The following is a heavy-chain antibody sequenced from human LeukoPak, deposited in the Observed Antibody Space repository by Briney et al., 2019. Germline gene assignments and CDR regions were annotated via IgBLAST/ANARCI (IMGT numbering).Heavy chain of an antibody. J-gene: IGHJ6*03. CDR2: IYPDDSDT. V-gene: IGHV5-51*01. D-gene: IGHD2-8*01. CDR3: ARHGHCTNGVCYSDYYYYMDV. Sequence: GESLKISCKGSGYSFTSYWIGWVRQMPGKGLAWVGIIYPDDSDTRYSPSFEGQVIISVDKSISTAYLQWSSLKASDTATYYCARHGHCTNGVCYSDYYYYMDVWGKGTTVTVSS. CDR1: GYSFTSYW.